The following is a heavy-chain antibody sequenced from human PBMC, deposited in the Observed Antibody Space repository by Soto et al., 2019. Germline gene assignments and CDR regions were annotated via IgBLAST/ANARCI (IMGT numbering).Heavy chain of an antibody. CDR2: ISYDGSNK. CDR3: ARELSHSSSPYFEY. D-gene: IGHD6-6*01. CDR1: GFTFSDYA. Sequence: QVQLVESGGGVVQPGRSLRLSCAASGFTFSDYALHWVRQAPGKGLEWVAVISYDGSNKYYADSVKVRFTVSRDNSKNTLYLQMNILRAEATAVYYCARELSHSSSPYFEYWGQGTLVTVSS. J-gene: IGHJ4*02. V-gene: IGHV3-30-3*01.